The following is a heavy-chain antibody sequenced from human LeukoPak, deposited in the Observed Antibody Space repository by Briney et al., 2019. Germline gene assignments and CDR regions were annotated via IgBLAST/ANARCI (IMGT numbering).Heavy chain of an antibody. CDR2: IWYDGSNK. CDR1: GFTFRNYG. CDR3: ATVRGCGGDCYYLDY. J-gene: IGHJ4*02. V-gene: IGHV3-33*01. D-gene: IGHD2-21*02. Sequence: GGSLRLSCTASGFTFRNYGMQWVCQAPGKGLEWVAIIWYDGSNKNYADSVKGRFTISRDNSKNTLYLQMNSLRAEDTAVYYCATVRGCGGDCYYLDYWGQGTLVTVSS.